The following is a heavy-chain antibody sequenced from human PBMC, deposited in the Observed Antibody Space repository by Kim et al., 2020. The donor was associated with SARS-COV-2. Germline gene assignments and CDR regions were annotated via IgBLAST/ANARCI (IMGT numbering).Heavy chain of an antibody. Sequence: GGSLRLSCAASGLTVSKKDRNWVRQAPGEGLEWVSVLYSGGSTHYADSVRGRFTISRDNSKNTLYLQMNSLRVEDTAIYYCARHKTAGNYNSPFDYWGQGTLVTVSS. J-gene: IGHJ4*02. CDR1: GLTVSKKD. D-gene: IGHD3-3*01. V-gene: IGHV3-53*01. CDR2: LYSGGST. CDR3: ARHKTAGNYNSPFDY.